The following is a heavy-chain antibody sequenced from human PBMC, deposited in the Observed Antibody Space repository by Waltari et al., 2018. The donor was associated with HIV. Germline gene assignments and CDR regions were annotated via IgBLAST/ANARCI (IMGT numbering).Heavy chain of an antibody. J-gene: IGHJ4*02. D-gene: IGHD6-13*01. Sequence: VQLQESGPGLVKPSGTLYLTCAVYGASISTSNWWRWVRQPPGKGLEGIGEMYHSGSTTYHPALQSRVTISVDKSMNRFSLKLSSVTAADTAVYYCARVRVGFAAAGFDYWGQGTLVTVSS. CDR3: ARVRVGFAAAGFDY. CDR1: GASISTSNW. CDR2: MYHSGST. V-gene: IGHV4-4*02.